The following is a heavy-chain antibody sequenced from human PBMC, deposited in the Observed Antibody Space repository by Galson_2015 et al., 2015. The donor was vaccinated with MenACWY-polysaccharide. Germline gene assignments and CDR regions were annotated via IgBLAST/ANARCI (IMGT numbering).Heavy chain of an antibody. Sequence: SLRLSCAASGFSFSSYWMHWVRQVPGKGLAWVSQIDPDGTTTEYADSVKGRFTISRDNAKNTLYLQLNSLRAEDLGIYYCARGGGEGFRWGQGSLVTVSS. J-gene: IGHJ4*02. CDR1: GFSFSSYW. D-gene: IGHD3-16*01. V-gene: IGHV3-74*01. CDR3: ARGGGEGFR. CDR2: IDPDGTTT.